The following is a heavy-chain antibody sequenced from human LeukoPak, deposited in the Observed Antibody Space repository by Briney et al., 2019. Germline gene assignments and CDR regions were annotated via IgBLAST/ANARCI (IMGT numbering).Heavy chain of an antibody. CDR3: AKAGVTIFGVVIAHGYMDV. CDR1: GFTFSSYA. Sequence: GGSLRLSCAASGFTFSSYAMSWVRQDPGKGLEWVSAISGSGGSTYYADSVKGRFTISRDNSKNTLYLQMNSLRAEDTAVYYCAKAGVTIFGVVIAHGYMDVWGKGTTVTVSS. CDR2: ISGSGGST. D-gene: IGHD3-3*01. J-gene: IGHJ6*03. V-gene: IGHV3-23*01.